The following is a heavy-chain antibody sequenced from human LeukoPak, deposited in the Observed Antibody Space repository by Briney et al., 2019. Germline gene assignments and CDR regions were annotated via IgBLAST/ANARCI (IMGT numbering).Heavy chain of an antibody. Sequence: PGGSLRLSCAASGFTISSYAMSWVRQAPGKGLEWVSAISTSGGSTYYADSVKGRFTISRDAFKNTLYLQMNTLRAEDTAVYYCAKDQRTSSGYNYYLDSWGQGTLVTVSS. V-gene: IGHV3-23*01. CDR1: GFTISSYA. CDR3: AKDQRTSSGYNYYLDS. D-gene: IGHD3-22*01. J-gene: IGHJ4*02. CDR2: ISTSGGST.